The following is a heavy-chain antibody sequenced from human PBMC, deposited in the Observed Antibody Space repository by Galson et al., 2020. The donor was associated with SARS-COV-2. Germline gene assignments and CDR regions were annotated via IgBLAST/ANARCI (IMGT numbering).Heavy chain of an antibody. V-gene: IGHV4-34*01. Sequence: SQTLSLTCAVYGGSFSGYYWRWIRQPPGKGLEWIGEINHSGSTNYNPSLKSRVTISVDTSKNQFSLKLSSVTAADTAVYYCARGSYDILTGYFSYYYYGMDVWGQGTTVTVSS. D-gene: IGHD3-9*01. J-gene: IGHJ6*02. CDR2: INHSGST. CDR1: GGSFSGYY. CDR3: ARGSYDILTGYFSYYYYGMDV.